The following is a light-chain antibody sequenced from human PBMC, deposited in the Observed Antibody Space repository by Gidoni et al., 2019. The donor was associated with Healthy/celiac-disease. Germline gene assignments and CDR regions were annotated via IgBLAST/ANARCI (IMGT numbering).Light chain of an antibody. V-gene: IGKV1-39*01. Sequence: DIQMTQSPFSLSASVGDRVTITCRASQSISSYLNWYQQKPGNAPKHLIYDASSLQSGVPSRFRGSGSGTDFALTISSLQPEDFATYYCQQSYSTPPWTFGQGTKVEIK. CDR1: QSISSY. CDR2: DAS. CDR3: QQSYSTPPWT. J-gene: IGKJ1*01.